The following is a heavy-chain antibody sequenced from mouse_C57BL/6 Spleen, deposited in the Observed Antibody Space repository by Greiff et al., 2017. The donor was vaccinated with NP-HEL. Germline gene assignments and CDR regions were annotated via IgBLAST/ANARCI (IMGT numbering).Heavy chain of an antibody. D-gene: IGHD1-1*01. CDR1: GYTFTSYW. Sequence: QVQLQQSGAELAQPGASVKLSCKASGYTFTSYWMHWVQQRPGKGLEWIGYINHISGYTKYNQKFKDRAILTADKSSSTAYMQLSSLTYEDSAVYDCARDYVDYFDYWGQGTMLTVSS. CDR2: INHISGYT. J-gene: IGHJ2*01. V-gene: IGHV1-7*01. CDR3: ARDYVDYFDY.